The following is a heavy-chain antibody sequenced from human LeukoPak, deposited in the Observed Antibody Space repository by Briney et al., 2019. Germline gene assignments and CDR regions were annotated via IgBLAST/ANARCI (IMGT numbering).Heavy chain of an antibody. CDR2: IYSGGNT. CDR1: GFVVSSYY. CDR3: ARDLGYCTNGVCHTRFDY. Sequence: GGSLRLSCAASGFVVSSYYMSWVRQAPGKGLEWVSVIYSGGNTNYADSVKGRFTISRDNSKNTLYLQMNSLRAEDTAVYYCARDLGYCTNGVCHTRFDYWGQGTLVAVSS. V-gene: IGHV3-53*01. D-gene: IGHD2-8*01. J-gene: IGHJ4*02.